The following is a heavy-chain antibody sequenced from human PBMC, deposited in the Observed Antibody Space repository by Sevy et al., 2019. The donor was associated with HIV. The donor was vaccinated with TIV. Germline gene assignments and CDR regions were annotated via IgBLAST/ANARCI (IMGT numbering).Heavy chain of an antibody. Sequence: SETLSLTCTVSGGSISSGGYYWSWIRQHPGKGLEWIGYIYYSGSTYYNPSLKSRVTISVDTSKNQFSLKLSSVTAADTAEYYCARDRGWYSDYWGQGTLVTVSS. D-gene: IGHD6-19*01. CDR1: GGSISSGGYY. J-gene: IGHJ4*02. CDR3: ARDRGWYSDY. CDR2: IYYSGST. V-gene: IGHV4-31*03.